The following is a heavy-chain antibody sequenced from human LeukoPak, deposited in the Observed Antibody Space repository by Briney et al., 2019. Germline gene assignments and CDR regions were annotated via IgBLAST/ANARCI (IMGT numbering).Heavy chain of an antibody. CDR1: GGSISSSSYY. D-gene: IGHD5-24*01. CDR3: ARRQSGYRRDGYNYDY. CDR2: IYYSGST. Sequence: KASETLSLTCTVSGGSISSSSYYWGWIRQPPGKGLEWIGSIYYSGSTYYNPSLKSRVTISVDTSKNQFSLKLSSVTAADTAVYYCARRQSGYRRDGYNYDYWGQGTLVTVSS. J-gene: IGHJ4*02. V-gene: IGHV4-39*07.